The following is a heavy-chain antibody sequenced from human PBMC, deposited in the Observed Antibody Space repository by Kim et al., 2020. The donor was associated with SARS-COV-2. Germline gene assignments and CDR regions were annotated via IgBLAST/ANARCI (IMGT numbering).Heavy chain of an antibody. V-gene: IGHV4-4*07. J-gene: IGHJ6*02. CDR1: GGSISSYY. D-gene: IGHD6-13*01. CDR2: IYTSGST. Sequence: SETLSLTCTVSGGSISSYYWSWIRQPAGKGLEWIGRIYTSGSTNYNPSLKSRVTMSVDTSKNQFSLKLSSVTAADTAVYYCARDLMGGSSWFRYGMDVWGQGTTVTVSS. CDR3: ARDLMGGSSWFRYGMDV.